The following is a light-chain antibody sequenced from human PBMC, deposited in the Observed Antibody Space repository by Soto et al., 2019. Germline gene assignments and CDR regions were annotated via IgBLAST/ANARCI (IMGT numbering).Light chain of an antibody. Sequence: QSALTQPASVSGSPGQSITISCTGTSSDVGGYNYVSWYQQQAGKAPKLMIYEVSNRPSGVSNRFSGSKSGNTASLTISVLQAEDEADYYCSSYTSSSTVVFGGGTQLTVL. J-gene: IGLJ2*01. V-gene: IGLV2-14*01. CDR1: SSDVGGYNY. CDR3: SSYTSSSTVV. CDR2: EVS.